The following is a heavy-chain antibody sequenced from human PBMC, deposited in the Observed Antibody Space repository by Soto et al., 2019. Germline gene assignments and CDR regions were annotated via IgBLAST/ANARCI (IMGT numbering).Heavy chain of an antibody. Sequence: QVQLVQSGAEVKKPGSSVKFSCKASGGTFSSYAINWVRQALGQGLEWMGGLIPIFGTADYAQKFQGRVTIAADESTSTAYLALSSLRPEDTAGYYCASNGFGATYYSGMDVWGQGTTVTVSS. CDR2: LIPIFGTA. CDR3: ASNGFGATYYSGMDV. J-gene: IGHJ6*02. CDR1: GGTFSSYA. V-gene: IGHV1-69*12. D-gene: IGHD3-10*01.